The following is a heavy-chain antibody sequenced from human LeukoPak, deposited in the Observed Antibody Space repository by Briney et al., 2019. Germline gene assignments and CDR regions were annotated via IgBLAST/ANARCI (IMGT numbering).Heavy chain of an antibody. CDR3: ARDSVVVPAAYDY. CDR1: GFTFSSYW. V-gene: IGHV3-74*01. Sequence: GGSLRLSCAASGFTFSSYWMHWVRQAPGKGLVWVSRVNSDGSSTSYADSVKGRFTISRDNAKNTLYLQMNSLRAEDTAVYYCARDSVVVPAAYDYWGQGTLVTVSS. CDR2: VNSDGSST. J-gene: IGHJ4*02. D-gene: IGHD2-2*01.